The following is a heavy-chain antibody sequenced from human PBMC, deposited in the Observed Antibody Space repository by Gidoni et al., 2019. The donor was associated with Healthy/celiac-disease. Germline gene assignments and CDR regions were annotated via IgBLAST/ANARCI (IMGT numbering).Heavy chain of an antibody. CDR3: ARLPYYAIFDY. CDR2: INHSGST. D-gene: IGHD3-3*01. Sequence: QVQLQQWGAGLLKPSETLSLTCAVYGGSFSGYYWSWIRQPPGKGLEWIGEINHSGSTNYNPSLKSRVTISVDTSKNQFSLKLSSVTAADTAVYYCARLPYYAIFDYWGQGTLVTVSS. V-gene: IGHV4-34*01. J-gene: IGHJ4*02. CDR1: GGSFSGYY.